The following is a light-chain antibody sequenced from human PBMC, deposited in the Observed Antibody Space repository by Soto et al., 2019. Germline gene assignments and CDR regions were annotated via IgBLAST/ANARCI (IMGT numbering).Light chain of an antibody. CDR2: EGN. CDR3: WSYAGSNTVV. J-gene: IGLJ2*01. CDR1: SSDVGSYNL. Sequence: QSALTQPASVSGSPGQSITISCTGTSSDVGSYNLVSWFQQHPGKAPKLMIYEGNKRPSWVSNRFSGSKSGNTASLTISGLQAEDEADYYCWSYAGSNTVVFGGCTKVTVL. V-gene: IGLV2-23*01.